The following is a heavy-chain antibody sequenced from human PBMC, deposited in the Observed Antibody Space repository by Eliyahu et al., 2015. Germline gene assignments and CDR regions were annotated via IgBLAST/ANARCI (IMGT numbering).Heavy chain of an antibody. CDR1: GFTFSSYA. J-gene: IGHJ3*02. V-gene: IGHV3-23*01. Sequence: EVQLLESGGGLVQPGGSLRLSCXASGFTFSSYAMGWVRQAPGKGLEWVSAISGSGGSTYYADSVKGRFTISRDNSKNTLYLQMNSLRAEDTAVYYCAKSVGGVVKLNAFDIWGQGTMVTVSS. CDR2: ISGSGGST. CDR3: AKSVGGVVKLNAFDI. D-gene: IGHD3-16*01.